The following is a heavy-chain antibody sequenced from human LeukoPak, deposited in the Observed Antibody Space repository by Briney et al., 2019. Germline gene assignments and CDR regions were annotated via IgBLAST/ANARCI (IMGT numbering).Heavy chain of an antibody. CDR3: ARSYCSGGSCYSSDY. CDR1: GYTFTSYG. D-gene: IGHD2-15*01. Sequence: ASVKVSCXASGYTFTSYGISWVRQAPGQGLEWMGWISAYNGNTNYAQKLQGRVTMTTDTSTSTAYMELRSLRSDDTAVYYCARSYCSGGSCYSSDYWGQGTLVTVSS. V-gene: IGHV1-18*01. J-gene: IGHJ4*02. CDR2: ISAYNGNT.